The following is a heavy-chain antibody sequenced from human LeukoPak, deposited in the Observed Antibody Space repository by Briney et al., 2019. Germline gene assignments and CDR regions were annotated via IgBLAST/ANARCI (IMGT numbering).Heavy chain of an antibody. D-gene: IGHD5-12*01. V-gene: IGHV1-18*01. CDR2: ISAYNGNT. J-gene: IGHJ4*02. Sequence: VASVKVSCKASGGTFSSYAISWVRQAPGQGLEWVGWISAYNGNTNYAQKLQGRVTMITDTSTSTAYMDLRSLRSDDTAVYYCARVRNSGFRYVDSWGQGTLVTVSS. CDR1: GGTFSSYA. CDR3: ARVRNSGFRYVDS.